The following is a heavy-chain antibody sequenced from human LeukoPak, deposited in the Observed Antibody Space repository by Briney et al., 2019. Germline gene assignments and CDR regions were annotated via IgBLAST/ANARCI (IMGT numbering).Heavy chain of an antibody. J-gene: IGHJ4*02. CDR1: GGSISSGDYY. CDR3: ARSATVTTNYFDY. CDR2: IYYSGST. D-gene: IGHD4-11*01. Sequence: SETLSLTCTVSGGSISSGDYYWSWIRQPPGKGLEWIGYIYYSGSTCYNPSLKSRVTVSVDTSKNQFSLKLSSVTAADTAVYYCARSATVTTNYFDYWGQGTLVTVSS. V-gene: IGHV4-30-4*01.